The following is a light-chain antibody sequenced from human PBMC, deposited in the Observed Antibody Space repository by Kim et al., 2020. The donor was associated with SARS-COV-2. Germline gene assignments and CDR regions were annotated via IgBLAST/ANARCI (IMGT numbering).Light chain of an antibody. Sequence: SASVGVRVTSTCRASQSISSRLAWYQQKPGKAPKLVIYKASNLESGVPSRFSGSGSGSDFILTISSLQPDDFATYYCQQYDNDPYTFGQGTKPEI. CDR1: QSISSR. V-gene: IGKV1-5*03. CDR3: QQYDNDPYT. CDR2: KAS. J-gene: IGKJ2*01.